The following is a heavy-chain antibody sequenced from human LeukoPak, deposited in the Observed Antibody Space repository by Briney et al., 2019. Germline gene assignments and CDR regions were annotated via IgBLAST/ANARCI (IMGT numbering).Heavy chain of an antibody. CDR3: ARGLRLSYGDYVRGSYYSDY. V-gene: IGHV4-34*01. CDR1: GGSFSGYY. Sequence: PSETLSLTCAVYGGSFSGYYWSWIRQPPGKGLEWIGEINHSGSTNYNPSLKSRVAISVDTSKNQFSLKLSSVTAADTAVYYCARGLRLSYGDYVRGSYYSDYWGQGTLVTVSS. D-gene: IGHD4-17*01. J-gene: IGHJ4*02. CDR2: INHSGST.